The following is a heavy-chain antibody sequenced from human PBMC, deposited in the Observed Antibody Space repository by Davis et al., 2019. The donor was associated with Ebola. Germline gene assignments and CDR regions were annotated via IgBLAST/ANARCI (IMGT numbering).Heavy chain of an antibody. Sequence: PGGSLRLSCAASGFGVGNNYMSWVRQAPGKGLEWVSVIYAGGDSTYYADSVKGRFTISRDNSRNTLFLQMNSLRAEDTAVYYCARDSTNSGIPAVDTGNWGQGTLVTVSS. CDR1: GFGVGNNY. CDR3: ARDSTNSGIPAVDTGN. D-gene: IGHD6-13*01. J-gene: IGHJ4*02. V-gene: IGHV3-53*01. CDR2: IYAGGDST.